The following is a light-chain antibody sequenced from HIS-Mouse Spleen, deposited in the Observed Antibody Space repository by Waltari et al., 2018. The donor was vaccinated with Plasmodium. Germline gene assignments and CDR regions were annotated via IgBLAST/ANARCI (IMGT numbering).Light chain of an antibody. CDR2: GAS. Sequence: SLSCRASQSVSSNLAWYQQKPGQAPRLLIYGASTRATGIPARFSCSGSGTEFTLTISSLQSEDFAVYYCQQYNNWPAWTFGQGTKVEIK. V-gene: IGKV3-15*01. J-gene: IGKJ1*01. CDR3: QQYNNWPAWT. CDR1: QSVSSN.